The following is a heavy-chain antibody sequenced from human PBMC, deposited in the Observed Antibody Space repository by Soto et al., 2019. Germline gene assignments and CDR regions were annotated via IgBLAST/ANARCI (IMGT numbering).Heavy chain of an antibody. D-gene: IGHD2-15*01. CDR1: GFTLSSYG. CDR3: AKYLHCSGGSCYWAGMDV. Sequence: GGSLRHSCAASGFTLSSYGMHWVRQAPGKGLECVASISYEVSNKYYADSVKGRFTISSDNSKSTLYLQMNSLRGEDTAVYYCAKYLHCSGGSCYWAGMDVWGQGNTVIV. V-gene: IGHV3-30*18. CDR2: ISYEVSNK. J-gene: IGHJ6*02.